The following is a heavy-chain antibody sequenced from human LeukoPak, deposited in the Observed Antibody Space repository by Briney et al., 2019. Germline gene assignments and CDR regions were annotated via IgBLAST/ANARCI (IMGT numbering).Heavy chain of an antibody. CDR3: ASDRSGYFGNNDY. V-gene: IGHV4-39*01. D-gene: IGHD6-19*01. Sequence: SVYYSGSTYYNPSLKSRVTISVDTSKNQFSLKLSSVTAADTAVYYCASDRSGYFGNNDYWGQGALVTVSS. J-gene: IGHJ4*02. CDR2: VYYSGST.